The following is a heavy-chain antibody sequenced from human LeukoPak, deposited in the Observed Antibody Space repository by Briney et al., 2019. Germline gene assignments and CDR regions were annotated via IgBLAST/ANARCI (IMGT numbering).Heavy chain of an antibody. CDR3: ARERVMESSFDI. J-gene: IGHJ3*02. CDR2: INHSGST. Sequence: PSETLSLTCAVYGGSFSGYYWSWIRQPPGKGLEWIGEINHSGSTYYNPSLKSRVTISVDTSKNQFSLKLSSVTAADTAVYYCARERVMESSFDIWGQGTMVTVSS. D-gene: IGHD3-16*01. CDR1: GGSFSGYY. V-gene: IGHV4-34*01.